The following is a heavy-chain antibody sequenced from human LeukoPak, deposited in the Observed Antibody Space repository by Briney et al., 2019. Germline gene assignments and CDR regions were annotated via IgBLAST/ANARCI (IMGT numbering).Heavy chain of an antibody. J-gene: IGHJ4*02. CDR2: ISYDGSNK. CDR3: ARMYYYDSSGNFDY. CDR1: GFTSSSYA. Sequence: PGGSLRLSCAASGFTSSSYAMHWVRQAPGKGLEWVAVISYDGSNKYYADSVKGRFTISRDNSKNTLYLQMNSLRAEDTAVYYCARMYYYDSSGNFDYWGQGTLVTVSS. V-gene: IGHV3-30-3*01. D-gene: IGHD3-22*01.